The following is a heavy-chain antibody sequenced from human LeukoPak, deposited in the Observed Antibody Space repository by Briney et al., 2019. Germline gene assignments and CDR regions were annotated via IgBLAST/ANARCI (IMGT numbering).Heavy chain of an antibody. CDR2: IWYDGSNK. CDR3: AKAPYAYYYDSSGYQGLFDY. D-gene: IGHD3-22*01. Sequence: GGSLRLSCAASGFTFSSYGMHWVRQAPGKGLEWVAVIWYDGSNKYYADSVKGRFTISRDNSKNTLYLQMNSLGAEDTAVYYCAKAPYAYYYDSSGYQGLFDYWGQGTLVTVSS. CDR1: GFTFSSYG. J-gene: IGHJ4*02. V-gene: IGHV3-33*06.